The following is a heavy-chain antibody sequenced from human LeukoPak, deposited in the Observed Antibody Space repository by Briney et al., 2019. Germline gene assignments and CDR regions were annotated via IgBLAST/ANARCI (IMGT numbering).Heavy chain of an antibody. Sequence: SETLSLTCGLSGGSITGTNWWSWVRPPPGQGLEWIGEISLSGLTNYNPSLKSRATMALDKSKNHLSLNLTSVTAADTAVYYCSRENGAFSPFGYWGQGTLVTVPS. CDR1: GGSITGTNW. CDR3: SRENGAFSPFGY. J-gene: IGHJ4*02. D-gene: IGHD2-8*01. V-gene: IGHV4-4*02. CDR2: ISLSGLT.